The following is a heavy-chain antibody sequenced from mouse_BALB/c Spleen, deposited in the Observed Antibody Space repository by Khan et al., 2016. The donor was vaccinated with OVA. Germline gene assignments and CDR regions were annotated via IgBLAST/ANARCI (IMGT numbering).Heavy chain of an antibody. J-gene: IGHJ2*01. V-gene: IGHV1S81*02. D-gene: IGHD1-1*01. CDR3: ARIKKIVATCFDY. CDR2: TNPTNGRT. CDR1: GYTFTSYW. Sequence: QVQLQQPGAELVKAGASVKMSCKASGYTFTSYWMHWVKQRLGQGLEWFAETNPTNGRTYYNEKFKSKATLTVDKSSSTAYMLLSGPTFEDSAVYYGARIKKIVATCFDYWGQGTTHTVSS.